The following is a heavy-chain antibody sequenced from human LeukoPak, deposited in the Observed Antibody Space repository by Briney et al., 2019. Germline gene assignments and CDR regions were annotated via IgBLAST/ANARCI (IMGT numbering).Heavy chain of an antibody. Sequence: SETLSLTCTVSGGSVSSGNYYWNWIRQPPGKGLEWIGYIYYSGSINYNPSPKSRVTISVETSKSQFSLKLSSVTAADTAVYYCARGYYYFDYWGQGILVTVPS. CDR3: ARGYYYFDY. CDR2: IYYSGSI. V-gene: IGHV4-61*01. CDR1: GGSVSSGNYY. J-gene: IGHJ4*02. D-gene: IGHD1-14*01.